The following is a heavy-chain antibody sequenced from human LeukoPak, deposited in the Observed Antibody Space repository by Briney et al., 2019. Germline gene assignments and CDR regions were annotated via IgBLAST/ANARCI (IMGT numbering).Heavy chain of an antibody. D-gene: IGHD3-10*01. Sequence: GGSLRLSCSATGFTFSSYAMSWVRQARGKGLEWVSLIGGSGGSTGYADSEKRRFTISRDNAKNSLYLQMNSLRAEDTAVYYCGRDGSGSPDYWGQGTLVTVSS. J-gene: IGHJ4*02. V-gene: IGHV3-23*01. CDR2: IGGSGGST. CDR3: GRDGSGSPDY. CDR1: GFTFSSYA.